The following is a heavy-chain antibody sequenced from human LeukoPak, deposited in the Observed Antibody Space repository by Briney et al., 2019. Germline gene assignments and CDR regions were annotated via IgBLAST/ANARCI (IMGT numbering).Heavy chain of an antibody. CDR1: GFTFSDYY. Sequence: PGGSLRLSCAASGFTFSDYYMSWIRQAPGKGLEWVSYISSSSSYTNYADSVKGRFTISRDNAKNSLYLQMNSLRAEDTAVYYCARDAPQLGYCSGGSCYAVDYWGQGTLVTVSS. CDR3: ARDAPQLGYCSGGSCYAVDY. D-gene: IGHD2-15*01. CDR2: ISSSSSYT. J-gene: IGHJ4*02. V-gene: IGHV3-11*05.